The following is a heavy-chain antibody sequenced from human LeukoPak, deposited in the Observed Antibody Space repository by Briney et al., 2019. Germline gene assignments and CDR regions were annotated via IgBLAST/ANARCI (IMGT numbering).Heavy chain of an antibody. CDR3: ARSDEAAFWSGYYFDY. V-gene: IGHV3-30-3*01. CDR2: ISYDGSNK. CDR1: GFTFSSYA. Sequence: GRSLRLSCAASGFTFSSYAMHWVRQAPGKGLEWVAVISYDGSNKYYADSVKGRFTISRDNSKNTLYLQMNSLRAEDTAVYYCARSDEAAFWSGYYFDYWGQGTLVT. D-gene: IGHD3-3*01. J-gene: IGHJ4*02.